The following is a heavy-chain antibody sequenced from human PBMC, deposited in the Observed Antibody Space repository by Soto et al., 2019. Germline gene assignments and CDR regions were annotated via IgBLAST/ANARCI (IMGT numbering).Heavy chain of an antibody. D-gene: IGHD3-10*01. J-gene: IGHJ4*02. V-gene: IGHV3-33*01. Sequence: PGGSLRLSCAASGFTFSSYGMHWVRQAPGKGLEWVAVIWYDGSNKYYADSVKGRFTISRDNSKNTLYLQMNSLRAEDTAVYYCARLYGSGSYHSGYFDYWGQGTLVTVSS. CDR1: GFTFSSYG. CDR2: IWYDGSNK. CDR3: ARLYGSGSYHSGYFDY.